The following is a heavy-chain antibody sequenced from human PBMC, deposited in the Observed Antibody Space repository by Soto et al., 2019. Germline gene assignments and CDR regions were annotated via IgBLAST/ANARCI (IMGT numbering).Heavy chain of an antibody. Sequence: GGSLRLSCAASGFTFSTYPMIWVRQAPGKGLECVGSISDSGANTYYADSVRGRFTISRDNSKNTLYLQMNSLRDDDTAVYYCAKILSMVTSCYYGMDVWGHGTTVTVSS. CDR2: ISDSGANT. D-gene: IGHD4-17*01. J-gene: IGHJ6*02. CDR3: AKILSMVTSCYYGMDV. CDR1: GFTFSTYP. V-gene: IGHV3-23*01.